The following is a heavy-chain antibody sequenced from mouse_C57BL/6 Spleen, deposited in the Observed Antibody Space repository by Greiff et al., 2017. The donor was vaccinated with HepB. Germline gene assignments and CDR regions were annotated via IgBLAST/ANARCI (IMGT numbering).Heavy chain of an antibody. CDR2: ISDGGSYT. J-gene: IGHJ4*01. CDR1: GFTFSSYA. Sequence: DVHLVESGGGLVKPGGSLKLSCAASGFTFSSYAMSWVRQTPEKRLEWVATISDGGSYTYYPDNVKGRFTISRDNAKNNLYLQMRHLKSEDTAMYYCARHLFMDYWGQGTSVTVSS. CDR3: ARHLFMDY. D-gene: IGHD2-3*01. V-gene: IGHV5-4*01.